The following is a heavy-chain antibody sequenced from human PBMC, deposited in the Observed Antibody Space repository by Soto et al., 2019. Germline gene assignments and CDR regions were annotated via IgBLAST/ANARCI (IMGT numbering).Heavy chain of an antibody. CDR1: GASISSYH. CDR2: IYYSGSA. V-gene: IGHV4-59*01. J-gene: IGHJ6*03. D-gene: IGHD3-16*01. CDR3: AAAVPAEYVFPYYYMDV. Sequence: QVQLQESGPGLVKPSETLSLTCTVSGASISSYHWSWIRQTPGKGLEWIGYIYYSGSANYHPSLTSRVTFSVDTSKNQVSLKLSSVTAADTGVYYCAAAVPAEYVFPYYYMDVWGKGTTVTVSS.